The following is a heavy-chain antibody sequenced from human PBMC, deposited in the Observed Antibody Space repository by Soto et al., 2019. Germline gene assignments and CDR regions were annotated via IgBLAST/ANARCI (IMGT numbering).Heavy chain of an antibody. D-gene: IGHD6-19*01. J-gene: IGHJ3*02. CDR1: GFTFSSYW. CDR2: IKQDGSEK. Sequence: PGGSLRLSCAASGFTFSSYWMSWVRQAPGKGLEWVANIKQDGSEKCYVDSVKGRFTISRDNAKNSLYLQMNSLRAEDTAVYYCARVSGYSSGWAFDIWGQGTMVTVSS. V-gene: IGHV3-7*01. CDR3: ARVSGYSSGWAFDI.